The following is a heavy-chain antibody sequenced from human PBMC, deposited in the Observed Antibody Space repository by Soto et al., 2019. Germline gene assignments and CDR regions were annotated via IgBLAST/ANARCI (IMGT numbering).Heavy chain of an antibody. J-gene: IGHJ3*02. D-gene: IGHD4-17*01. CDR3: ATIGDRDGFDI. CDR2: ISTSGSYI. V-gene: IGHV3-21*06. CDR1: GFSFSSYN. Sequence: VQLVQSGAEVKKPGASVKVSCAASGFSFSSYNMKWVRQAPGKGLEWVSSISTSGSYIFYAGSVRGRFTIFRDDAKNSLHLQMNSLRVEDTAVYYCATIGDRDGFDIWGQGTTVIVSS.